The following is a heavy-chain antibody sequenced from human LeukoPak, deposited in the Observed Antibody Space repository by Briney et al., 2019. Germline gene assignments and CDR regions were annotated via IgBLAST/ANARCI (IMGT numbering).Heavy chain of an antibody. Sequence: GGSPRLSCAASGFTFSSYAMSWVRQAPGKGLEWVSTISGISGSTYYADSVKGRFTISRDNSKNTLYLQMNSLRAEDTAVYYCAKRYYDSSGYRWFDYWGQGTLVTVSS. D-gene: IGHD3-22*01. CDR3: AKRYYDSSGYRWFDY. J-gene: IGHJ4*02. V-gene: IGHV3-23*01. CDR1: GFTFSSYA. CDR2: ISGISGST.